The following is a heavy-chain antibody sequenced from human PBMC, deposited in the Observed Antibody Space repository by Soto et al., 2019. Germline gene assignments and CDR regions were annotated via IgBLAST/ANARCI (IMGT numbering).Heavy chain of an antibody. V-gene: IGHV4-38-2*02. Sequence: ASEPLSLTCTVSGYSISIGSYWAWIRQPPGKGPEWIASIYHGGTTFYNPSLKSRITISVDTSNNQFSLKLTSVTAADTAVYYCARVHVMVVAGSTFDYWGHGTLVTVSS. CDR1: GYSISIGSY. D-gene: IGHD6-19*01. CDR3: ARVHVMVVAGSTFDY. J-gene: IGHJ4*01. CDR2: IYHGGTT.